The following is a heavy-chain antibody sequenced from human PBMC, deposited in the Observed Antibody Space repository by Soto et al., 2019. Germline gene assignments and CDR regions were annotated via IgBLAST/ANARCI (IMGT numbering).Heavy chain of an antibody. V-gene: IGHV1-24*01. Sequence: ASVKVSCKVSGYTLTELSMHWVRQAPGKGLEWMGGFDPEDGETIYAQKFQGRVTMTEDTSTDTAYMELSSLRSEDTAVYYCATVSYWSGGSGYYYYYGMDVWGQGTTVTVSS. D-gene: IGHD2-15*01. CDR2: FDPEDGET. J-gene: IGHJ6*02. CDR3: ATVSYWSGGSGYYYYYGMDV. CDR1: GYTLTELS.